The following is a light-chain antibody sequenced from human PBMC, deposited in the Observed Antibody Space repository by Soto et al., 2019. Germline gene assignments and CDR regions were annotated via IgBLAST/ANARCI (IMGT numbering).Light chain of an antibody. Sequence: DIQMTQSPSTLSSSVGDRVTITCRASQSIRSWLAWYPQKTGKAPKLLIYKASSLESGVPSRFSGSGSGTEFTLTISSLQPDDFATYYCQQYNSYPSAFGQGTKVDNK. CDR3: QQYNSYPSA. CDR1: QSIRSW. J-gene: IGKJ1*01. CDR2: KAS. V-gene: IGKV1-5*03.